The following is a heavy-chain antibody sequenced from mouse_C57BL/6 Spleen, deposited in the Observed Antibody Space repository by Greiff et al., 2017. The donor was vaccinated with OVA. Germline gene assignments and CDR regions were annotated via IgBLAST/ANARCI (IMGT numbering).Heavy chain of an antibody. V-gene: IGHV5-9*01. J-gene: IGHJ3*01. CDR2: ISGGGGNT. D-gene: IGHD2-4*01. CDR3: ARYDYDEAWFAY. Sequence: EVQLVESGGGLVKPGGSLKLSCAASGFTFSSYTMSWVRQTPEKRLEWVATISGGGGNTYYPDSVKGRFTISRDNAKNTLYLQMCSLRSEDTALYYCARYDYDEAWFAYWGQGTLVTVSA. CDR1: GFTFSSYT.